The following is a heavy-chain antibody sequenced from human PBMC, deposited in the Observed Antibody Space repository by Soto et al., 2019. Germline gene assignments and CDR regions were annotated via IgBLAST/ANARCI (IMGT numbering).Heavy chain of an antibody. CDR1: GGPFNSYT. CDR2: LIPLLNIA. J-gene: IGHJ4*02. V-gene: IGHV1-69*02. Sequence: QVQLVQSGAEVKKPGSSVKVSCKASGGPFNSYTFNWVRQAPGQGLEWLGRLIPLLNIANYAQPFQGRVSVTADTSTTTVYMEFSSLRSDDTAVYFCAAATGAMAPFDSLGQGTLVTVSS. D-gene: IGHD6-13*01. CDR3: AAATGAMAPFDS.